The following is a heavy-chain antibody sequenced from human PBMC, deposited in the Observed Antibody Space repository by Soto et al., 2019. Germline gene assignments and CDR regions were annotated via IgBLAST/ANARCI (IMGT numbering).Heavy chain of an antibody. J-gene: IGHJ3*02. Sequence: QVQLVESGGGVVQPGRSLRLSCAASGFTFSTYGMHWVRQAPGKGLEWVAVIWYDGSNKYYADSVKGRFTISRDNSKNTLYLQMNSLRAEDTAVYYCARDRDGDSHAFDIWGQGTMVTVX. CDR3: ARDRDGDSHAFDI. CDR2: IWYDGSNK. V-gene: IGHV3-33*01. D-gene: IGHD4-17*01. CDR1: GFTFSTYG.